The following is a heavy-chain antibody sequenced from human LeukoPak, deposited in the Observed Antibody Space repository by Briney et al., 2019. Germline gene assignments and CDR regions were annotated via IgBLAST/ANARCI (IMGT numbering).Heavy chain of an antibody. V-gene: IGHV3-30*04. CDR3: ACRGIAAAGTLFDY. D-gene: IGHD6-13*01. CDR1: GFTFSSYA. Sequence: GRSLRLSCAASGFTFSSYAMHWVRQAPGKGLEWVAVISYDGSNKYYADSVKGRFTISRDNSKNTLYLQMNSLRAEDTAVYYCACRGIAAAGTLFDYWGQGTLVTVSS. J-gene: IGHJ4*02. CDR2: ISYDGSNK.